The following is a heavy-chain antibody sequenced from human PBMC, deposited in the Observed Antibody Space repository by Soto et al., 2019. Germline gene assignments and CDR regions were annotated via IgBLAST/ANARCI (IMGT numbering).Heavy chain of an antibody. CDR3: ARGGGDSSGYYPPGWDV. D-gene: IGHD3-22*01. CDR2: ISYDGSNK. V-gene: IGHV3-30-3*01. CDR1: GFTFSSYA. Sequence: PGGSLRLSCAASGFTFSSYAMHWVRQAPGKGLEWVAVISYDGSNKYYADSVKGRFTISRDNSKNTLYLQMNSLRAEDTAVYYCARGGGDSSGYYPPGWDVWGQGTTVTVSS. J-gene: IGHJ6*02.